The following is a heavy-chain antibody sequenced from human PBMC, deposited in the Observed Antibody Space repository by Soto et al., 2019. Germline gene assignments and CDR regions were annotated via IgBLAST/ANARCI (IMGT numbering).Heavy chain of an antibody. V-gene: IGHV3-21*01. CDR3: ARDQVAGTRYFDL. CDR1: GFTFSSYS. J-gene: IGHJ2*01. D-gene: IGHD6-19*01. Sequence: EVQLVESGGGLVKPGGSLRLSCAASGFTFSSYSMNWVRQAPRKGLEWVSSISSSSSYIYYADSVKGRFTISRDNAKNSLYLQMNSLRAEDTAVYYCARDQVAGTRYFDLWGRGTLVTVSS. CDR2: ISSSSSYI.